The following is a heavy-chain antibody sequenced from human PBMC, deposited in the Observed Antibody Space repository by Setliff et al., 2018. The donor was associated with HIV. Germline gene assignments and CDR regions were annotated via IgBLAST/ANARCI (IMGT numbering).Heavy chain of an antibody. V-gene: IGHV5-51*01. CDR1: GYSFVDFW. CDR3: VRYIGAAAGYIDH. J-gene: IGHJ4*02. D-gene: IGHD6-25*01. CDR2: IYPGDSDS. Sequence: PGESLKISCHLSGYSFVDFWIGWVRQMPGKGLEWVGFIYPGDSDSRYSPSFRGQVTISADKSTTTAYLDWASLKASDTAMYYCVRYIGAAAGYIDHWGQGHWSPSPQ.